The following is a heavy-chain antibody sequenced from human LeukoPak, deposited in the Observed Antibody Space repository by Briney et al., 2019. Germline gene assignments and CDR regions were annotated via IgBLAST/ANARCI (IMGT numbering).Heavy chain of an antibody. CDR1: GYTFTGYY. J-gene: IGHJ3*02. CDR2: INPNSGGT. V-gene: IGHV1-2*02. CDR3: ARVAYGDYHNAFDI. D-gene: IGHD4-17*01. Sequence: ASVKVSCKASGYTFTGYYRHWVRQAPGQGLEWMGWINPNSGGTNYAQKFQGRVTMTRDTSISTAYMELSRLRSDDTVVYYCARVAYGDYHNAFDIWGQGTMVTVSS.